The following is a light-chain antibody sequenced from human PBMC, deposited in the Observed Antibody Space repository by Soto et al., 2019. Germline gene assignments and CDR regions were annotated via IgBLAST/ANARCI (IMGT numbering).Light chain of an antibody. J-gene: IGLJ1*01. CDR2: ENN. V-gene: IGLV1-40*01. CDR3: QSYASSLSAYV. Sequence: QSVLTQPPSVSEAPGQRVTISCTGSSSNIGAGYEAHWYQQVPGTAPKLLIYENNNRPSGVPDRFSDSKSGTSASLAITGLQAEDEAEYYCQSYASSLSAYVFGTGTKLTVL. CDR1: SSNIGAGYE.